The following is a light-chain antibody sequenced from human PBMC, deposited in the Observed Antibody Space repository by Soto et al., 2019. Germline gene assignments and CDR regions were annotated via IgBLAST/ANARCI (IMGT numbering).Light chain of an antibody. V-gene: IGLV2-14*01. CDR1: SSDVGGCNY. CDR2: EVT. Sequence: QSALTQPASVSGSRGQSITISCTGTSSDVGGCNYVSWYQQHPDKAPKLMIYEVTNRPSGVSNRFSGSKSANTASLTISGLQAEDEADYYCSSYTRRNTWVFGGGTKVTVL. CDR3: SSYTRRNTWV. J-gene: IGLJ3*02.